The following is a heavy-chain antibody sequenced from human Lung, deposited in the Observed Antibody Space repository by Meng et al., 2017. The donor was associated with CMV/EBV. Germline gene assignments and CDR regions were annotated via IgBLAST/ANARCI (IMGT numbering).Heavy chain of an antibody. D-gene: IGHD4-17*01. CDR3: ARAGAAVTTHFDF. J-gene: IGHJ4*02. CDR2: ISAENGNT. V-gene: IGHV1-18*01. Sequence: QVQLVQSGAELQKHGASVKVSCKASGYTFGIFGITWVRQAPGQGLEWVGWISAENGNTNYAQKFQGRVTLTTDISTKTAYMDLRGLRSDDSAVYYCARAGAAVTTHFDFWGRGTLVTVSS. CDR1: GYTFGIFG.